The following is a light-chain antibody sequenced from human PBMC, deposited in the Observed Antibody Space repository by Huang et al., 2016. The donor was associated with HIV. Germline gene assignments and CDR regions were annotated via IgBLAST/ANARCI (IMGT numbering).Light chain of an antibody. CDR1: QSIRSY. Sequence: DIQMTQSPSSLSASVGDRVTITCRASQSIRSYLNWYQQKPGKAPKLLIYAAASLQSGVQSRFSGSGSGTDFTLTISSLQPEDFASYHCQQTYSTPPTFGQGTKLEI. J-gene: IGKJ2*01. V-gene: IGKV1-39*01. CDR2: AAA. CDR3: QQTYSTPPT.